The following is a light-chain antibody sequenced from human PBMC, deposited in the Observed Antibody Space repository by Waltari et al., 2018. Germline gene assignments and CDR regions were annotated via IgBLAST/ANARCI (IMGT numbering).Light chain of an antibody. J-gene: IGKJ2*01. CDR1: QYIDF. CDR3: QYYGDSPNT. CDR2: SAA. V-gene: IGKV3-20*01. Sequence: EIVLTQSPGTLSLSPGDTATLSCRATQYIDFLAWYRQKPGQPPRLLIFSAATRATGIPDRFSGRGFGTDFTLTISRLEPEDFAVYYCQYYGDSPNTFGKGTKL.